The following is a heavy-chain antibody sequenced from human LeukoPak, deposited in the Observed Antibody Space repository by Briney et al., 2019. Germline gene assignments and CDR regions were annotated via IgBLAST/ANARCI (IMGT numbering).Heavy chain of an antibody. CDR1: GFTFSDYY. CDR3: AKDWDGYNLY. J-gene: IGHJ1*01. D-gene: IGHD5-24*01. CDR2: ISISGGSI. Sequence: GGSLGLSCAASGFTFSDYYMTWIRQAPGKSLEWVSYISISGGSIYYADSVKGRFTISRDNAKNSLYLQMNSLRAEDTAVYYCAKDWDGYNLYWGQGTLVTVSS. V-gene: IGHV3-11*04.